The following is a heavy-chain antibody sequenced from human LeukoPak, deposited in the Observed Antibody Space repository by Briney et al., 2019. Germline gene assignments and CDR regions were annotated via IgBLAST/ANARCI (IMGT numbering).Heavy chain of an antibody. J-gene: IGHJ6*02. D-gene: IGHD5-24*01. CDR2: IITGGST. V-gene: IGHV3-66*01. CDR3: ARDVPNDGCGMDV. Sequence: GGSLRLSCAAAGLTVSSNYMSWVRQAPGKGLEWVSTIITGGSTNHADSVKGRFSISRDNAKNTLYLQMNSLRAEDTAVYYCARDVPNDGCGMDVWGQGTTVTVSS. CDR1: GLTVSSNY.